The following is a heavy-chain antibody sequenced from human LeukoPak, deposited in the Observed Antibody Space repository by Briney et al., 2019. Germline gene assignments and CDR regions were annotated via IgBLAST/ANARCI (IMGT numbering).Heavy chain of an antibody. V-gene: IGHV3-7*03. CDR1: GFSFGDFF. CDR3: VRGVTMIRGAVMYPFFFDF. D-gene: IGHD3-10*01. Sequence: GGSLILSCAASGFSFGDFFMSWARQAPGKGLEWVANINLDGSEKFHVDSVKGRFTISRDNAKSALYLQMNSLRAADTAMYFCVRGVTMIRGAVMYPFFFDFWGRGTLVTVSS. J-gene: IGHJ4*02. CDR2: INLDGSEK.